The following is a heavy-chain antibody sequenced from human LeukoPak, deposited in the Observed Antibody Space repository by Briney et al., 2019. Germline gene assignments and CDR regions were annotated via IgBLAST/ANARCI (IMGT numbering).Heavy chain of an antibody. CDR2: MNPNSGNT. D-gene: IGHD5-24*01. CDR1: GYTFTSYD. CDR3: ARGTIAHQRWLQFRRREAWSVPDY. Sequence: ASVKVSCKASGYTFTSYDINWVRQATGQGLEWTGWMNPNSGNTGYAQKFQGRVTMTRNTSISTAYMELSSLRSEDTAVYYCARGTIAHQRWLQFRRREAWSVPDYWGQGTLVTVSS. J-gene: IGHJ4*02. V-gene: IGHV1-8*01.